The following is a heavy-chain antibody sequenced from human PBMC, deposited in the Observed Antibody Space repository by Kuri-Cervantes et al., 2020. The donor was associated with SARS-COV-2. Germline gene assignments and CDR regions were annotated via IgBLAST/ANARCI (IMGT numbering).Heavy chain of an antibody. J-gene: IGHJ6*02. CDR3: ARDRIRYSSSWNLPGGMDV. V-gene: IGHV3-33*01. CDR2: IWYDGSNK. CDR1: GFTFSSYG. D-gene: IGHD6-13*01. Sequence: GGSLRLSCAASGFTFSSYGMHWVRQAPGKGLEWVAVIWYDGSNKYYADSVKGRFTISRDNSKNTLYLQMNSLRAEDTAGYYCARDRIRYSSSWNLPGGMDVWGQGTTVTVSS.